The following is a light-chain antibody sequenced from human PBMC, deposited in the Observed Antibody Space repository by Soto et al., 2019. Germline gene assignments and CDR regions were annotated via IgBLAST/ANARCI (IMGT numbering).Light chain of an antibody. V-gene: IGKV2-28*01. CDR3: MQALQTPYT. Sequence: DIVMTQSPLSLSVTPGEPASMSCRSSQSLLHSHGHNFFDWYLQKPGQSPQLLIYWGSYRASGFTDRFRGSESGTEFTLNISRVEAADVWIYYCMQALQTPYTFGQVTKLEIK. CDR2: WGS. CDR1: QSLLHSHGHNF. J-gene: IGKJ2*01.